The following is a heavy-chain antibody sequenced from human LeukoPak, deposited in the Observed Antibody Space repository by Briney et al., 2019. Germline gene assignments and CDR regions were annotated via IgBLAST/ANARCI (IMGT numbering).Heavy chain of an antibody. CDR2: IYSSGST. D-gene: IGHD2-15*01. V-gene: IGHV4-4*07. CDR3: VRGFCSGGSCYLFDS. CDR1: GGSLSGSY. J-gene: IGHJ4*02. Sequence: PSETLSLTCTVSGGSLSGSYWSWIRQPAGKGLECIGRIYSSGSTNYNPSLKSRVTMLVDTSKNQVSLKLNSVTAADTAVYYCVRGFCSGGSCYLFDSWGEGTLVTVSS.